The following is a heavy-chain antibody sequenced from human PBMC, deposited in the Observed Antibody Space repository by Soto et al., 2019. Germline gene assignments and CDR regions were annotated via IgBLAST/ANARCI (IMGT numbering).Heavy chain of an antibody. CDR1: GYTFTSYD. Sequence: ASVKVSCKASGYTFTSYDINWVRQATGQGLEWMGWMNPNSGNTGYAQKFQGRVTMTRNTSISTAYMELSSLRSEDTAVYYCARGSPDSNYLYYYYYMDVWGKGTTVTVSS. J-gene: IGHJ6*03. V-gene: IGHV1-8*01. CDR2: MNPNSGNT. CDR3: ARGSPDSNYLYYYYYMDV. D-gene: IGHD4-4*01.